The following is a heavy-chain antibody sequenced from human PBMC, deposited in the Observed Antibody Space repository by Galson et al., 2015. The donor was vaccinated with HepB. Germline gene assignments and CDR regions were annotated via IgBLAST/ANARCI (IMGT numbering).Heavy chain of an antibody. J-gene: IGHJ4*02. Sequence: SVKVSCKASGGTFSSYTISWVRQAPGQGLEWMGRIIPILGIANYAQKFQGRVTMTTDTSTSTAYMELRSLRSDDTAVYYCARVTPSPGIAAAGEIDYWGQGTLVTVSS. V-gene: IGHV1-69*02. D-gene: IGHD6-13*01. CDR1: GGTFSSYT. CDR2: IIPILGIA. CDR3: ARVTPSPGIAAAGEIDY.